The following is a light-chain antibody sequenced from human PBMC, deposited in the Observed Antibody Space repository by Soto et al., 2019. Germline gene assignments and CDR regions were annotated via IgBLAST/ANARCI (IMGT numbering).Light chain of an antibody. J-gene: IGLJ2*01. CDR1: SSNVGNNA. Sequence: QSVLTQPPSVSEAPRQRVTISCSGSSSNVGNNAVNWYQQLPGKAPKLLIYYDDLLPSGVSDRFSGSKSGTSASLAISGLQSEDEADYYCAVWDDSLNGVVFGRGTKLTVL. CDR3: AVWDDSLNGVV. CDR2: YDD. V-gene: IGLV1-36*01.